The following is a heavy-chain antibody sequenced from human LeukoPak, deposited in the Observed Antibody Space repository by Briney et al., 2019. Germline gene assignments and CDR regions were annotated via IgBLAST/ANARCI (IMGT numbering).Heavy chain of an antibody. CDR3: ARDRLGPSFSVSHFDL. Sequence: AGRSLRLSCATSGFTFVDYGLSWVRRAPGKGLEWLCAINYNGAITDYADSVKGRFTISRDNAKNSLYLRMDSLRAEDTALYYCARDRLGPSFSVSHFDLWGQGTLVTVSS. CDR2: INYNGAIT. V-gene: IGHV3-20*04. D-gene: IGHD3-3*02. CDR1: GFTFVDYG. J-gene: IGHJ4*02.